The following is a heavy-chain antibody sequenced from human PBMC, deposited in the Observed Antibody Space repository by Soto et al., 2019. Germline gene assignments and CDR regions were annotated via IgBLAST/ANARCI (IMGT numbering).Heavy chain of an antibody. J-gene: IGHJ6*03. D-gene: IGHD2-2*01. CDR2: IIPILGIA. V-gene: IGHV1-69*02. CDR1: GGTFSSYT. Sequence: QVQLVQSGAEVKKPGSSVKVSCKASGGTFSSYTISWVRQAPGQGLEWMGRIIPILGIANYAQKFQGRVTITADKSTGTAYLELSSLSSDDTDVYYGARGPAAMLLSVAVHYYYMDVWGKGTTVTVSS. CDR3: ARGPAAMLLSVAVHYYYMDV.